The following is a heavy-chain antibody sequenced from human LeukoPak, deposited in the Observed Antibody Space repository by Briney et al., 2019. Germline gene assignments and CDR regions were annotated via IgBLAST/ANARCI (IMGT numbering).Heavy chain of an antibody. CDR1: GGSISSGDYY. D-gene: IGHD3-3*01. CDR3: ARIRFLEWLSLFDY. J-gene: IGHJ4*02. V-gene: IGHV4-30-4*08. Sequence: SETLSLTCTVSGGSISSGDYYWSWIRQPPGKGLEWIGYIYYSGSTYYNPSLKSRVTISVDTSKNQFSLKLSSVTAADTAVYYCARIRFLEWLSLFDYWGQGTLVTVSS. CDR2: IYYSGST.